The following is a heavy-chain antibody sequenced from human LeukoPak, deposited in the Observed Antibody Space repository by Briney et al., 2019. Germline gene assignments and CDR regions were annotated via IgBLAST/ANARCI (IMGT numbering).Heavy chain of an antibody. CDR2: ISYDGSNK. V-gene: IGHV3-30*14. CDR3: VRQQTPHGNFDY. CDR1: GFTFSSYA. J-gene: IGHJ4*02. D-gene: IGHD1-26*01. Sequence: GRSLRLSCAASGFTFSSYAMHWVRQAPGKGLEWVAVISYDGSNKYYADSVKGRFTISRENAKNSLSLQMNSLRAEDTAVYYCVRQQTPHGNFDYWGQGTLVTVSS.